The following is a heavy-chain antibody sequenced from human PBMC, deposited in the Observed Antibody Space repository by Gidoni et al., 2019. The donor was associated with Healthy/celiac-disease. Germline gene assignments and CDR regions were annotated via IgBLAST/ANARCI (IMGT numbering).Heavy chain of an antibody. D-gene: IGHD1-26*01. J-gene: IGHJ3*02. V-gene: IGHV4-4*07. CDR2: IYTSGST. CDR1: GGSISSYY. Sequence: QVQLQESGPGLVKPSEPLSPTSTVSGGSISSYYWSWNRQPAGQGLEWIGRIYTSGSTNYNPSLKSRVTMSVDTSKNQFSLKLSSVTAADTAVYYCARDWGSVGAKHRSAFDIWGQGTMVTVSS. CDR3: ARDWGSVGAKHRSAFDI.